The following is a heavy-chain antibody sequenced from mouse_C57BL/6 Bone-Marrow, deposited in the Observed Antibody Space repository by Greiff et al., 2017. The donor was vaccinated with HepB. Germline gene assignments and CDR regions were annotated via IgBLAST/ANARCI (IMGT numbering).Heavy chain of an antibody. Sequence: QVQLQQSGAELVRPGASVKLSCKASGYTFTDYYINWVKQRPGQGLEWIARIYPGSGNTYYNEKFKGKATLTADKSSSTAYMQLSSLTSEDAAVYFCAGSNYDVDYWGQGTTLTVSS. D-gene: IGHD2-5*01. CDR1: GYTFTDYY. CDR3: AGSNYDVDY. V-gene: IGHV1-76*01. J-gene: IGHJ2*01. CDR2: IYPGSGNT.